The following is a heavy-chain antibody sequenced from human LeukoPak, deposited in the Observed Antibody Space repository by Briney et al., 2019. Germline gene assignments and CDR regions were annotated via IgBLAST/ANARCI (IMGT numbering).Heavy chain of an antibody. CDR3: ARLHYDSSGYEGDY. CDR1: GFTFGSYS. Sequence: AGGSLRLSCAASGFTFGSYSMNWVRQAPGKGLEWVSSISSSSSYIYYADSVKGRFTISRDNAKNSLYLQMNSLRAEDTAVYYCARLHYDSSGYEGDYWGQGTLVTVSS. CDR2: ISSSSSYI. V-gene: IGHV3-21*01. J-gene: IGHJ4*02. D-gene: IGHD3-22*01.